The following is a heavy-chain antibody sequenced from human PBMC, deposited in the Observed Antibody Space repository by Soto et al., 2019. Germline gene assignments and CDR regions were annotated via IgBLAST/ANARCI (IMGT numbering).Heavy chain of an antibody. J-gene: IGHJ4*02. Sequence: QVQLVQSGAEEKKPGASVKVSCKASGYTFTNYAMHWVRQAPGQRLEWMGWINAGNGNTKYLQKFQGRVTITRDTSASTAYMELSSLRSEDKAVYYCARVSGYYLPDYWGQGTLVTVSS. CDR3: ARVSGYYLPDY. CDR1: GYTFTNYA. D-gene: IGHD5-12*01. CDR2: INAGNGNT. V-gene: IGHV1-3*05.